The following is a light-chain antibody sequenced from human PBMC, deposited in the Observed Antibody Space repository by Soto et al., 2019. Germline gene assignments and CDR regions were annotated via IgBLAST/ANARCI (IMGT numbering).Light chain of an antibody. V-gene: IGLV8-61*01. J-gene: IGLJ7*01. CDR3: VLYMGSVISV. CDR2: STN. CDR1: SGSVSTSYY. Sequence: QTVVTQEPSFSVSPGGTVTLTCGLSSGSVSTSYYPSWYQQTPGQAPRTLIYSTNTRSSGVPDRFSGSILGNKAALTITGAQADDESDYYCVLYMGSVISVFGGGTQLTVL.